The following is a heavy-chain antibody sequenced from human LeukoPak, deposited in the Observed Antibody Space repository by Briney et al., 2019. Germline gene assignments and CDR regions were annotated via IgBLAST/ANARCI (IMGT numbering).Heavy chain of an antibody. D-gene: IGHD1-1*01. Sequence: SETLSLTCTVSGGSISSYYWSWIRQPAGKGLEWIGRIYTSGSTNYNPSLKSRVTMSVDTSKNQFSLKLSSVTAADTAVYYCAXXDLXWNLRRNNWFDPWGQGTLVTVSS. J-gene: IGHJ5*02. CDR1: GGSISSYY. CDR3: AXXDLXWNLRRNNWFDP. CDR2: IYTSGST. V-gene: IGHV4-4*07.